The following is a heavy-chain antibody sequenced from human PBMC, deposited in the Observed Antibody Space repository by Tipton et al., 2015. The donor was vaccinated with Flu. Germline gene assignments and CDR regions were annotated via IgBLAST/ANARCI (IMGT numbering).Heavy chain of an antibody. CDR2: ISWNTNSI. J-gene: IGHJ3*01. V-gene: IGHV3-9*01. Sequence: RSLRLSCAASGFTFEYYAMHWVRQAPGKGLEWVSGISWNTNSIGYADSVRGRFTISRDNAKNSLYLEMNSLRVEDTALYYCAKDIGVTGYDGFDLWGQGTMVTVSS. CDR3: AKDIGVTGYDGFDL. CDR1: GFTFEYYA. D-gene: IGHD3-10*01.